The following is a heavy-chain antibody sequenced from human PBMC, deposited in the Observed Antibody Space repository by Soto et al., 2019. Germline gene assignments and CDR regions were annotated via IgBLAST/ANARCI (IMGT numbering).Heavy chain of an antibody. V-gene: IGHV3-23*01. CDR3: AKGRSSSSSRGPAYNWFDP. CDR2: ISGSGGST. CDR1: GIEFSNYA. J-gene: IGHJ5*02. Sequence: SLRLSCVASGIEFSNYAMSWVRQAPGKGLEWVSAISGSGGSTYYAASVKGRFTISRDNSKNTLYLQMNSLRAEETAVYYCAKGRSSSSSRGPAYNWFDPWGPGTLVTVSS. D-gene: IGHD6-6*01.